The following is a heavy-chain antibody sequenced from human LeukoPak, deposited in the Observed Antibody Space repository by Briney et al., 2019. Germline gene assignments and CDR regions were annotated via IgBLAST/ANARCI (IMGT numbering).Heavy chain of an antibody. CDR1: GGSISSYY. D-gene: IGHD6-19*01. CDR2: IYYSGST. J-gene: IGHJ4*02. Sequence: SSETLSLTCTVSGGSISSYYWSWIRQPPGKGLEWIGYIYYSGSTNYNPSLKSRVTISVDTSKNQFSLKLSSVTAADTAVYYCARATYSSGWYNLWGQGTLVTVSS. CDR3: ARATYSSGWYNL. V-gene: IGHV4-59*01.